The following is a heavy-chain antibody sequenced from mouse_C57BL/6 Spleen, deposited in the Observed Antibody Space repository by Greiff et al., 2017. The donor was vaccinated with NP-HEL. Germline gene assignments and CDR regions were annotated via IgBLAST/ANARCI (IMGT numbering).Heavy chain of an antibody. CDR3: ARDDYEGYFDY. CDR2: ISDGGSYT. V-gene: IGHV5-4*01. CDR1: GFTFSSYA. J-gene: IGHJ2*01. D-gene: IGHD2-4*01. Sequence: EVKLQESGGGLVKPGGSLKLSCAASGFTFSSYAMSWVRQTPEKRLEWVATISDGGSYTYYPDNVKGRFTISRDNAKNNLYLQMSHLKSEDTAMYYCARDDYEGYFDYWGQGTTLTVSS.